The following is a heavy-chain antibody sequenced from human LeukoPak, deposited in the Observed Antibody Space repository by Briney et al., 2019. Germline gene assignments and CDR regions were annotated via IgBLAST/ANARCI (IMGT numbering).Heavy chain of an antibody. CDR2: ISSSSSYI. Sequence: GGSLRLSCAASGFTFSSYSMNWVRQAPGKGLEWVSSISSSSSYIYYANSVKGRFTISRDNAKNSLYLQMNSLRAEDTAVYYCARGQYSGYDFAILWGQGTLVTVSS. J-gene: IGHJ1*01. D-gene: IGHD5-12*01. CDR1: GFTFSSYS. V-gene: IGHV3-21*01. CDR3: ARGQYSGYDFAIL.